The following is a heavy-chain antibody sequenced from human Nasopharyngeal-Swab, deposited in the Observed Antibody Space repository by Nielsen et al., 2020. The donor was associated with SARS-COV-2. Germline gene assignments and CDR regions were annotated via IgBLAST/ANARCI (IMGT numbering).Heavy chain of an antibody. D-gene: IGHD6-13*01. Sequence: GESLKISCAASGFTFSDYYMAWVRQAPGKGLEWLSYISTSGRTTDSADSVKGRFTISRDNSKNTLYLQMNSLRAEDTAVYYCAREPDSSSWSTNWFDPWGQGTLVTVSS. CDR3: AREPDSSSWSTNWFDP. CDR1: GFTFSDYY. V-gene: IGHV3-11*04. CDR2: ISTSGRTT. J-gene: IGHJ5*02.